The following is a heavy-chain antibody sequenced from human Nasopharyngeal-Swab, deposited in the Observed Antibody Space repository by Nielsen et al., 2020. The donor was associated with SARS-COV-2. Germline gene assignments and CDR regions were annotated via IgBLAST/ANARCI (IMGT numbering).Heavy chain of an antibody. CDR1: GFTFSSYG. J-gene: IGHJ6*02. CDR3: ARNTYYDFWSGYHYGMDV. Sequence: GGSPRLSCAASGFTFSSYGMHWVRQAPGKGLEWVAVISYDGSNKYYADSVKGRFTISRDNSKNTLYLQMNSLRAEDTAVYYCARNTYYDFWSGYHYGMDVWGQGTTVTVSS. D-gene: IGHD3-3*01. V-gene: IGHV3-30*03. CDR2: ISYDGSNK.